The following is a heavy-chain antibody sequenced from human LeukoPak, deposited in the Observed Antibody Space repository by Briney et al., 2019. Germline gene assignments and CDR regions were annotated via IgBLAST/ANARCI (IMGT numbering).Heavy chain of an antibody. CDR1: GGSFSRGGDY. V-gene: IGHV4-31*03. CDR2: MFYGGGT. D-gene: IGHD3-10*01. Sequence: PSETLSLTCTVSGGSFSRGGDYWTWVRQHPGEGLEWIVYMFYGGGTYYNPSLKSRVTMSVDTSKNQFSLTLTSVTAADTAVYYCASRTPNLGDSGAGSSYYYYGVDVWGQGTSVTVSS. J-gene: IGHJ6*02. CDR3: ASRTPNLGDSGAGSSYYYYGVDV.